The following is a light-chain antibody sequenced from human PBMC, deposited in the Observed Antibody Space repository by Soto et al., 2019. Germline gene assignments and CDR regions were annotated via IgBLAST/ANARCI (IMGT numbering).Light chain of an antibody. CDR2: DVS. Sequence: QSVLTQPASVSGSPGQSITISCTGTSSDVGGYNDVSWYQQHPGKAPKLMIYDVSNRPSGVSNRFSGSKSGNTASLTISGLQAEDEADYYCSSYTSSSTVFGTGTKVTVL. V-gene: IGLV2-14*01. CDR3: SSYTSSSTV. J-gene: IGLJ1*01. CDR1: SSDVGGYND.